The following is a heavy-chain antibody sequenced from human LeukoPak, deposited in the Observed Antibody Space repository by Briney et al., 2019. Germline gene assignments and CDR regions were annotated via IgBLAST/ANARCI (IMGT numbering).Heavy chain of an antibody. J-gene: IGHJ4*02. CDR1: GYTFTNHP. CDR3: APLIGAYFDN. D-gene: IGHD3-22*01. CDR2: INTDNGNT. Sequence: GASVTVCCKTAGYTFTNHPMYWMRQAPGQRLGWMGWINTDNGNTNYSQKFQGRVAFTRDTSASTAYMELNSLTSEDTSVYYCAPLIGAYFDNWGQGTLVTVSS. V-gene: IGHV1-3*04.